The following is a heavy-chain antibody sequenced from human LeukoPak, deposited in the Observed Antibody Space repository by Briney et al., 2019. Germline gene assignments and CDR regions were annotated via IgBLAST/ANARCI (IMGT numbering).Heavy chain of an antibody. D-gene: IGHD5-12*01. J-gene: IGHJ4*02. Sequence: SETLSLTCTVSGGSVSNYYWSWIRQSPGKGLEWIGYIYYTETSYNPSLKSRVTISADTSKNQFSLKLYSVTAADTAVYYCAKTVHSGYEPYDYWGQGTLVTVSS. CDR1: GGSVSNYY. CDR2: IYYTET. CDR3: AKTVHSGYEPYDY. V-gene: IGHV4-59*02.